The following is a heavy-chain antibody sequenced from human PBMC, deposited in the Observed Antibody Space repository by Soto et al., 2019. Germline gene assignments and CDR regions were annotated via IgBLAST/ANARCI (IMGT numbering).Heavy chain of an antibody. Sequence: QVQLVESGGGVVQPGRSLRLSCAASGFTFSSYAMHWVRQAPGKGLEWVAVISYDGSNKYYADSVKGRFTISRDNSKNTLYLQMNSLRAEDTAVYYCARDTGYCSGGSCQDDAFDIWGQGTMVTVSS. CDR2: ISYDGSNK. D-gene: IGHD2-15*01. CDR1: GFTFSSYA. V-gene: IGHV3-30-3*01. J-gene: IGHJ3*02. CDR3: ARDTGYCSGGSCQDDAFDI.